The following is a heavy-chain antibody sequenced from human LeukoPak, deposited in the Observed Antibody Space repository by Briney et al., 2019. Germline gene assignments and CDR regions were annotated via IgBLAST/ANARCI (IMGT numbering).Heavy chain of an antibody. CDR2: INHSGST. V-gene: IGHV4-34*01. CDR1: GASFSGYY. Sequence: SETLSLTCAVYGASFSGYYWSWIRQPPGKVLEWIGEINHSGSTNYNPSHKSRVTISVDTSKNQFSLKLSSVTAADTAVYYCARGPRITMVRGAIPLDYWGQGTLVTVSS. J-gene: IGHJ4*02. CDR3: ARGPRITMVRGAIPLDY. D-gene: IGHD3-10*01.